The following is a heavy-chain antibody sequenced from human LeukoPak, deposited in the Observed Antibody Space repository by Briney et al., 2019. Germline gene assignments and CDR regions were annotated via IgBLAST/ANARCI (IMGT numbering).Heavy chain of an antibody. D-gene: IGHD6-13*01. J-gene: IGHJ4*02. CDR1: GFTFSSYS. CDR2: ISSSSSTI. CDR3: ARDSSYSSSWYINLDY. V-gene: IGHV3-48*01. Sequence: PGGSLRLSCAASGFTFSSYSMNWVRQATGKGLEWVSYISSSSSTIYYADSVKGRFTISRDNAKNSLYLQMNSLRAEDTAVYYCARDSSYSSSWYINLDYWGQGTLVTVSS.